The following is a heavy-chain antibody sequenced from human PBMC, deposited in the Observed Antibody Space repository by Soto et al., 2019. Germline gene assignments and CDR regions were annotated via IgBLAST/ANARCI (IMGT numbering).Heavy chain of an antibody. CDR3: AKTPIFDYGDYYFDY. J-gene: IGHJ4*02. CDR2: ISWNSGSI. Sequence: EVQLVESGGGLVQPGRSLRLSCAASGFTFDDYAMHWVRQAPGKGLEWVSGISWNSGSIGYADSVKGRFTISRDNAKNSLYLQMNSLRAEDTALCYCAKTPIFDYGDYYFDYWGQGTLVTVSS. D-gene: IGHD4-17*01. CDR1: GFTFDDYA. V-gene: IGHV3-9*01.